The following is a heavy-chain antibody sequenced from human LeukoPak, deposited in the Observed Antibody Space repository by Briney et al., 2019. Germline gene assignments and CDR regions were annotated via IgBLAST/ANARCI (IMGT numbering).Heavy chain of an antibody. D-gene: IGHD6-13*01. J-gene: IGHJ4*02. CDR3: AKGDYSSSWYAG. CDR2: ISGSGGST. Sequence: GGSLRLSCAASGFTFSGYWMSWVRQAPGKGLEWVSAISGSGGSTYYADSVKGRFTISRDNSKNTLYLQMNSLRAEDTAVYYCAKGDYSSSWYAGWGQGTLVTVSS. CDR1: GFTFSGYW. V-gene: IGHV3-23*01.